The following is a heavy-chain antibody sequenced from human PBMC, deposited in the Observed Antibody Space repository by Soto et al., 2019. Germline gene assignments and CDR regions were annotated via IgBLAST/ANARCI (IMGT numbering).Heavy chain of an antibody. CDR3: AKDQVRSGWYN. CDR1: GFTFSSYA. D-gene: IGHD6-19*01. J-gene: IGHJ4*02. Sequence: EVQLLESGGGLVQPGGSLRLSCAASGFTFSSYAMSWVRQAPGKGLEWVSAISGSGGTTYYADSVKGRFTISRDNSKNTLYLQMNSLRAEDTAVHYCAKDQVRSGWYNWGQGTLVTVAS. V-gene: IGHV3-23*01. CDR2: ISGSGGTT.